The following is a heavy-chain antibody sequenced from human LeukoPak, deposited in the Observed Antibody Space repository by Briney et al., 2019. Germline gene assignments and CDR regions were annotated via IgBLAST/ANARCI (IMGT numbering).Heavy chain of an antibody. V-gene: IGHV3-15*01. Sequence: GGSLRLSCAASGFTFSNAGMNWVRQAPGKGREWVGCIKGKSDGRTTDYAAPVKGRFTISRDDSKNTLYLQMNSLKTEDIAVYYCSTGIFGAFNMWGQGTMVTVSP. CDR1: GFTFSNAG. CDR3: STGIFGAFNM. J-gene: IGHJ3*02. CDR2: IKGKSDGRTT. D-gene: IGHD3-10*02.